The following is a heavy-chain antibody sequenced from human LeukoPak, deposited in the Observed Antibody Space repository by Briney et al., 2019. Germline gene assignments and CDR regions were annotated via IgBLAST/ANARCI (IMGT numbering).Heavy chain of an antibody. V-gene: IGHV5-51*01. CDR3: ARSAAPYYYYYYMDV. J-gene: IGHJ6*03. CDR1: GYSFASYW. CDR2: IYPGDSDT. D-gene: IGHD2-15*01. Sequence: GESLKISCKGSGYSFASYWIGWVRQMPGKGLEWMGIIYPGDSDTIYSPSFQGRVTISADKSISTAYLQWSSLKASDTAMYYCARSAAPYYYYYYMDVWGKGTTVTVSS.